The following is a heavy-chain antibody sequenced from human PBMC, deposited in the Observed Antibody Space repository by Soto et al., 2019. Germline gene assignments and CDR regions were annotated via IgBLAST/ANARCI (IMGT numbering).Heavy chain of an antibody. CDR1: GGSFSPNY. CDR3: ASQKLDVPAFFDY. J-gene: IGHJ4*02. Sequence: PSETLSLTCSISGGSFSPNYWAWFRQSPGKGLEWIGYIYYAGTTSYNPSLKSRVTLSLETSKNQFSLRLSSVTASDTAVYYCASQKLDVPAFFDYWGQGILVTVSS. V-gene: IGHV4-59*08. D-gene: IGHD1-7*01. CDR2: IYYAGTT.